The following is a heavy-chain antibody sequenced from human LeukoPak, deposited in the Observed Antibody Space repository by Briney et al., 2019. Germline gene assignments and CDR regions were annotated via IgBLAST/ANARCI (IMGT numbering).Heavy chain of an antibody. CDR2: IYNSGST. CDR1: GGSISSYY. Sequence: PSETLSLTCTVSGGSISSYYWSWIRQPPGKGLEWIGYIYNSGSTNYNPSLKSRVTISVDTSKNQFSLKLTSVTAADTAVYYCARGGFNALYWGQGTLVTVSS. V-gene: IGHV4-59*01. J-gene: IGHJ4*02. CDR3: ARGGFNALY. D-gene: IGHD5-24*01.